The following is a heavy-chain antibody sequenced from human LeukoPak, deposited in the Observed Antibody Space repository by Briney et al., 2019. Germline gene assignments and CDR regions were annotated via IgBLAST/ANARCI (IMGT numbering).Heavy chain of an antibody. Sequence: QSGGSLRLSCAASGFTFSSYAMSWVRQAPGKGLEWVSAISGSGGSTYYADSVKGRFTISRDNSKNTLYLQMNSLRAEDTAVYYCAKASTIVPPLYYFDYWDQGNLVTVSS. V-gene: IGHV3-23*01. J-gene: IGHJ4*02. CDR1: GFTFSSYA. CDR2: ISGSGGST. CDR3: AKASTIVPPLYYFDY. D-gene: IGHD3-22*01.